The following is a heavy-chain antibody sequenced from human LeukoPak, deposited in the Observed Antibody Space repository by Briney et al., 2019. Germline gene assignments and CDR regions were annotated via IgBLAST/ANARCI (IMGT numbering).Heavy chain of an antibody. J-gene: IGHJ4*02. CDR1: GGSISSSSYY. CDR2: IYHSGST. V-gene: IGHV4-30-2*01. D-gene: IGHD6-13*01. CDR3: ARGDSSSWAYFDY. Sequence: SETLSLTCTVSGGSISSSSYYWGWIRQPPGKGLEWIGYIYHSGSTYYNPSLKSRVTISVDRSKNQFSLKLSSVTAADTAVYYCARGDSSSWAYFDYWGQGTLVTVSS.